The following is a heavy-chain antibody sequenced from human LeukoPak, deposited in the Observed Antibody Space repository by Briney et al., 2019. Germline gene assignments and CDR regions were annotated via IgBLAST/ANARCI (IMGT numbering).Heavy chain of an antibody. CDR3: ARWGHSSYDSSGYYIDDAFDI. CDR2: INHSGST. Sequence: SETLSLTCAVYGGSFSGYYWSWIRQPPGKGLEWIGEINHSGSTNYNPSLKRRVTISVDTSKNQFSLMLSSVTAADTAVYSCARWGHSSYDSSGYYIDDAFDIWGQGTMVTVSS. D-gene: IGHD3-22*01. V-gene: IGHV4-34*01. J-gene: IGHJ3*02. CDR1: GGSFSGYY.